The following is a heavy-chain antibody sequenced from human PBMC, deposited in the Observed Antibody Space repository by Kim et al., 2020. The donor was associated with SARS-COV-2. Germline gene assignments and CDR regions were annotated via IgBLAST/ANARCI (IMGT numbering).Heavy chain of an antibody. V-gene: IGHV3-11*06. J-gene: IGHJ3*02. D-gene: IGHD6-13*01. CDR3: ARDYTTRDSSAWYDAFDI. Sequence: VKGRFTISRDNDKNSLYLQMSSLRAEDTAVYFCARDYTTRDSSAWYDAFDIWGQGTMVTVSS.